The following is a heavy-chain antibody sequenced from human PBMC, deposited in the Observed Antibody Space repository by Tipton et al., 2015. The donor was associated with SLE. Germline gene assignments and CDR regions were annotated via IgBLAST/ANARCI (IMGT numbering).Heavy chain of an antibody. CDR3: ARVPVRTTGGFGRFRMDV. CDR1: GYTFTSYG. J-gene: IGHJ6*04. D-gene: IGHD1-1*01. Sequence: QLVQSGAEVKKPGASVKVSCKASGYTFTSYGISWVRQAPGQGLEWMGWMNPNSGNTGYAQKLQGRVTMTRNTSMSTAYMELNSLRSEDTAVYYCARVPVRTTGGFGRFRMDVWGKGTTVTVSS. CDR2: MNPNSGNT. V-gene: IGHV1-8*02.